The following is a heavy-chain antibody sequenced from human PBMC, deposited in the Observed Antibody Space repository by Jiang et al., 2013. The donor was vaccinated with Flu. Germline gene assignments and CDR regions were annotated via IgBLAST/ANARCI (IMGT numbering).Heavy chain of an antibody. CDR1: GGSISSDSYY. D-gene: IGHD3-16*01. CDR2: IYSSGST. J-gene: IGHJ4*02. CDR3: ARDLGVGARGYYFDY. V-gene: IGHV4-61*02. Sequence: GLVKPSQTLSLTCAVSGGSISSDSYYWSWIRQPAGKGLEWIGRIYSSGSTNYNPSLKSRVTISVDTSKNQFSLKLSSVTAADTAVYYCARDLGVGARGYYFDYWGQGTLVTVSS.